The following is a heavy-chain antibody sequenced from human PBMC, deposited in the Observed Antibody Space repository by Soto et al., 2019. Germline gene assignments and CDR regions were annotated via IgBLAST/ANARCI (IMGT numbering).Heavy chain of an antibody. CDR1: GVSMSSYH. J-gene: IGHJ5*02. D-gene: IGHD3-10*01. V-gene: IGHV4-59*01. CDR2: IYYGGRT. Sequence: VQLQESGPGLVKPSETLSLTCTVSGVSMSSYHWSWIRQPPGKGLEWIGYIYYGGRTNFNPSLTSRVTMSVDTSKNQFSLRLNSVTAADTAVYYCASLSGDGWFDPWGRGTLVTVSS. CDR3: ASLSGDGWFDP.